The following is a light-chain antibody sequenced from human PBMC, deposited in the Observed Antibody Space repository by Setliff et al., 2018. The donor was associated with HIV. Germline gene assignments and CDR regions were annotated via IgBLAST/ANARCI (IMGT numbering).Light chain of an antibody. CDR3: SSYTTSNTVPHV. V-gene: IGLV2-14*01. J-gene: IGLJ1*01. CDR1: SSDVGGYNF. CDR2: EVS. Sequence: QSALTQPPSASGSPGQSVTISCTGTSSDVGGYNFVSWYQQHPGKAPKLIIYEVSYRPSGVSNRFSGSKSGNTASLTISGLQAEDEAEYHCSSYTTSNTVPHVFGTGTKVTVL.